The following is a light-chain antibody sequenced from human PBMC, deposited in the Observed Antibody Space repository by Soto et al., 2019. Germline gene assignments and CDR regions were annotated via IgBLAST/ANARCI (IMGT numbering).Light chain of an antibody. Sequence: DIQMTQSPSSLSASVEDRVSITGRASQSISNHLNWYQQKPGKAPKLLIFAASSLQSGVPSRFSGSRSGPDFTLTISSLQPEDFATYYCQQSYSSPPTFGQGTKVDI. CDR2: AAS. CDR1: QSISNH. CDR3: QQSYSSPPT. J-gene: IGKJ1*01. V-gene: IGKV1-39*01.